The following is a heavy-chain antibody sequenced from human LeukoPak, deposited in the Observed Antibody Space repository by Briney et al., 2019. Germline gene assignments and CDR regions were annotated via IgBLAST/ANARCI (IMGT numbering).Heavy chain of an antibody. CDR3: VRTMITVTRFDY. D-gene: IGHD4-17*01. CDR2: ISSSGNTI. Sequence: GGSLRLSFAASGFTFSTYEMHWVRQAPGKGLEWVSYISSSGNTIYYGDSVKGRFTTSRDNANNSLYLQMNSLRAEDTAVYYCVRTMITVTRFDYLGQGTLVTVSS. J-gene: IGHJ4*02. V-gene: IGHV3-48*03. CDR1: GFTFSTYE.